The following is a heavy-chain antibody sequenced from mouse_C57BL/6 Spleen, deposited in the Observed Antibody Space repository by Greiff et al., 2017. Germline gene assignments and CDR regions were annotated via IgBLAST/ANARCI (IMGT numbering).Heavy chain of an antibody. J-gene: IGHJ2*01. CDR2: INPNYGTT. CDR1: GYSFTDYN. Sequence: VQLKESGPELVKPGASVKISCKASGYSFTDYNMNWVKQSNGKSLEWIGVINPNYGTTSYNQKFKGKATLTVDQSSSTAYMQLNSLTSEDSAVYYCASGNGKGNLFDYWGQGTTLTVSS. V-gene: IGHV1-39*01. CDR3: ASGNGKGNLFDY.